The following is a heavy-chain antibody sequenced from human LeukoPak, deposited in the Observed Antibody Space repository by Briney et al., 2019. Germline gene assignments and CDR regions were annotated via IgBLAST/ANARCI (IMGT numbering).Heavy chain of an antibody. CDR3: VTDGADYYDSTGYPIYFDY. CDR1: GFNFSNYS. CDR2: ISSSSSHI. Sequence: GGSLRLSCAASGFNFSNYSMNWVRQAPGKGLEWVSCISSSSSHIYYADSVKGRFTISRDNAKNSLYLQMNSLRAEDTAVYYCVTDGADYYDSTGYPIYFDYWGQGTLVTVSS. J-gene: IGHJ4*02. D-gene: IGHD3-22*01. V-gene: IGHV3-21*01.